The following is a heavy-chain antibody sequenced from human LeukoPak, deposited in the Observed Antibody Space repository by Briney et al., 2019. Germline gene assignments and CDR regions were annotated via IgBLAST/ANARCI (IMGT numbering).Heavy chain of an antibody. CDR2: IYYSGST. Sequence: PSETLSLTCIVSGGSIRNYYWSWIRQPPRKGLEWIGYIYYSGSTNYNPSLKSRVTISVDTPKNQFFLKLNSVTAADTAVYYCARQAEWELLYYFDYWGQGTLVTVSS. D-gene: IGHD1-26*01. CDR1: GGSIRNYY. CDR3: ARQAEWELLYYFDY. J-gene: IGHJ4*02. V-gene: IGHV4-59*08.